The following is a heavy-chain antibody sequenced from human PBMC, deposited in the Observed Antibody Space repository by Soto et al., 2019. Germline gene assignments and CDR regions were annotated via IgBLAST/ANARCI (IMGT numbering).Heavy chain of an antibody. D-gene: IGHD6-13*01. Sequence: VQLVESGGGLVKPGGSLRLSCAASGFTFSDYHMTWIRQAPGKGLEWVSYISTTSTSTNYADSVKGRFTISRDNAKNSLYLQRNSLRAEDTAVYYCARGGQQQLNAWGQGTLVTVSS. J-gene: IGHJ5*02. V-gene: IGHV3-11*05. CDR3: ARGGQQQLNA. CDR1: GFTFSDYH. CDR2: ISTTSTST.